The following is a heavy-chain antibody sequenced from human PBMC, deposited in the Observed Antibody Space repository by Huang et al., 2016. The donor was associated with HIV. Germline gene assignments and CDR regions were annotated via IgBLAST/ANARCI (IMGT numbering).Heavy chain of an antibody. CDR3: ALKGDSSGWEYFRH. V-gene: IGHV3-30*03. CDR1: GFIFSNYG. Sequence: QVQLVESGGGVVQPGRSLRLSCAASGFIFSNYGMPWVRKAPGRGLEWLALISYDGSNKYYTDSVKGRFSISRDNSKNTLYLQMNSLRAEDTAVYYCALKGDSSGWEYFRHWGQGTLVTVSS. CDR2: ISYDGSNK. D-gene: IGHD6-19*01. J-gene: IGHJ1*01.